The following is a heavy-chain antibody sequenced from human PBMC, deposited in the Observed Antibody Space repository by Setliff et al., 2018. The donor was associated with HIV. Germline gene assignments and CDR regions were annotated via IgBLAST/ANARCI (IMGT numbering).Heavy chain of an antibody. CDR3: ARGLGGYYSYFDY. D-gene: IGHD3-3*01. V-gene: IGHV5-51*01. Sequence: PGESLKISCKGSGYSFTSYWIGWVRQMPGKGLEWMGTVYPGDFDSIYNESFQGQVTISADKSISTAYLQWSSLKASDTAMYYCARGLGGYYSYFDYWGQGTLVTV. CDR1: GYSFTSYW. CDR2: VYPGDFDS. J-gene: IGHJ4*02.